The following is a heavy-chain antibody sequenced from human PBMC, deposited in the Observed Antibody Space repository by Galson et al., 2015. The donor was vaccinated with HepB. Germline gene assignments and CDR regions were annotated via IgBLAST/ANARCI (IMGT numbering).Heavy chain of an antibody. CDR3: TINHAQF. J-gene: IGHJ4*02. CDR1: GYTLSIHW. Sequence: SLRLSCAASGYTLSIHWMTWVRQSPGKGLEWVASIGQGGDQFYVDSVKGRFAISRDDAKKSLYLQMNSLRAEDTATYYCTINHAQFWGQGILVTVSS. D-gene: IGHD6-19*01. CDR2: IGQGGDQ. V-gene: IGHV3-7*01.